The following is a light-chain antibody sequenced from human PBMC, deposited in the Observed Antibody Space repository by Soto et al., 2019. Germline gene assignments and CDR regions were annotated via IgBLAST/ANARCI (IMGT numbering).Light chain of an antibody. CDR3: LQHNSYSWT. J-gene: IGKJ1*01. V-gene: IGKV1-17*01. CDR2: AAS. Sequence: DIQMTQSPSSLSASVGDRVTITCRASQGIGNDLGWYQHKPGKAPKRLIYAASSLQSGVPSRFSGSGSGTEFTLTISSLQPEDFATYYCLQHNSYSWTFGQGTKVEIK. CDR1: QGIGND.